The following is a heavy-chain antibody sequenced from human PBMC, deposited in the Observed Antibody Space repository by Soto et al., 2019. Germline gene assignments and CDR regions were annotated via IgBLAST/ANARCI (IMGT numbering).Heavy chain of an antibody. Sequence: QVQLQQWGAGLLKPSETLSLTCAVYGGSFSGYFWCWIRQSPGKGLEWIGEIKHSGSSNSNPSLKSRLTISVDTSKNQFSLNLRSVTAADTAVYYCARHSRRDVVVGVVIIRGFDYWGQGTPVTVS. V-gene: IGHV4-34*02. CDR1: GGSFSGYF. D-gene: IGHD3-3*01. CDR2: IKHSGSS. CDR3: ARHSRRDVVVGVVIIRGFDY. J-gene: IGHJ4*02.